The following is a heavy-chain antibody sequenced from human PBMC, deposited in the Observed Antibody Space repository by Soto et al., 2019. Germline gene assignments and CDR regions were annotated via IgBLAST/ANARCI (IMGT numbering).Heavy chain of an antibody. V-gene: IGHV3-30*18. Sequence: APGKGLEWVAVISYDGSNKYYADSVKGRFTISRDNSKNTLYLQMNSLRAEDTAVYYCAKDAAGGQWLAHQDFDYWGQGTLVTVSS. J-gene: IGHJ4*02. CDR2: ISYDGSNK. CDR3: AKDAAGGQWLAHQDFDY. D-gene: IGHD6-19*01.